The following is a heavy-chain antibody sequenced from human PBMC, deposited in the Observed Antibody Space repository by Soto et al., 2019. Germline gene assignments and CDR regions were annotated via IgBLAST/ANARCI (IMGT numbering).Heavy chain of an antibody. V-gene: IGHV3-33*01. CDR1: GFTFRNHG. D-gene: IGHD6-13*01. CDR3: ARDIASRRFDQ. Sequence: QVQLVESGGGVVQTGRSLRLSCAASGFTFRNHGMHWVRQAPGKGLEWVAVIWYDGRDKYYTGSVEGRFTLSRDNSKNTLFLQINRLRAEDTAVYYCARDIASRRFDQWGQGTLVIVSS. J-gene: IGHJ4*02. CDR2: IWYDGRDK.